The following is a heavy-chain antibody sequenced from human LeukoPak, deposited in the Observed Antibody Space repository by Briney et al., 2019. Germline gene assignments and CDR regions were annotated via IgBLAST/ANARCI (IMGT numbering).Heavy chain of an antibody. J-gene: IGHJ4*02. CDR1: GFTFSSYS. V-gene: IGHV3-48*04. CDR3: ARRRDSGSLQHFDY. D-gene: IGHD1-26*01. CDR2: ISSSSSTI. Sequence: GGSLRLSCVASGFTFSSYSMNWVRQAPGKGLEWVSYISSSSSTIYYADSVKGRFTISRDNAKNSLYLQMNSLRAEDTAVYYCARRRDSGSLQHFDYWGQGTLVTVSS.